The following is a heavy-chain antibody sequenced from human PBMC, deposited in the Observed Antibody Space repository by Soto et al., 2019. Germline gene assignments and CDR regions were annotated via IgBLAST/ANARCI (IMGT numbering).Heavy chain of an antibody. CDR3: ARAYGGYADY. CDR2: VYYXRST. D-gene: IGHD5-12*01. J-gene: IGHJ4*02. V-gene: IGHV4-39*07. CDR1: RGSIISSSYY. Sequence: XXTLSLTCTVSRGSIISSSYYWGWIRQPPWNGLEGIXSVYYXRSTYYNPSLXXRVTIYVXXYKNQFSLKLSSVTAADPAVYYCARAYGGYADYWGQGALVTVSS.